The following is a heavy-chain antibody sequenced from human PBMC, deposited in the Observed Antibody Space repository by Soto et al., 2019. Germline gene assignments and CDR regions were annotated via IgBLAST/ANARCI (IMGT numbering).Heavy chain of an antibody. CDR3: AREDYGDSHDY. CDR2: IWYDGSNK. Sequence: PGGSLRLSCAASGFTFSNYGMHWGRQAPGKGLEWVAVIWYDGSNKYYADSVKGRFTISRDNSKNTLYLQMNSLRAEDTAVYYCAREDYGDSHDYWGQGTLVTVSS. V-gene: IGHV3-33*01. D-gene: IGHD4-17*01. J-gene: IGHJ4*02. CDR1: GFTFSNYG.